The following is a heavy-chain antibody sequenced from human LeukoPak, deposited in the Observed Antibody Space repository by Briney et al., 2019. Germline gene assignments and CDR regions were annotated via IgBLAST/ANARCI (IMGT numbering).Heavy chain of an antibody. CDR2: ISGSGDKT. Sequence: ETLSLTCAVYGGSFSGYYWSWIRQAPGKGLEWVSGISGSGDKTYYADSVKGRFTISRDNFKNTLYLQMHSLRDEDTAVYFCANRAYYDSSNTYYPYDYWGQGTLVTVSS. CDR3: ANRAYYDSSNTYYPYDY. D-gene: IGHD3-22*01. J-gene: IGHJ4*02. V-gene: IGHV3-23*01. CDR1: GGSFSGYY.